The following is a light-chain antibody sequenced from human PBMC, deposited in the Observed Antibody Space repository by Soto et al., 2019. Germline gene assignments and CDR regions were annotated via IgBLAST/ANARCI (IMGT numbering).Light chain of an antibody. V-gene: IGKV1-27*01. CDR1: QGISNY. CDR3: LQHNSYPRK. CDR2: AAS. J-gene: IGKJ1*01. Sequence: DIQMTHSPSSLSASVVYRVTITFRASQGISNYLAWYQQKPGKVPKLLIYAASTLQSGVPSRFSGSGSGTDFTLTISSLQPEDFATYYCLQHNSYPRKFGQGTKVDIK.